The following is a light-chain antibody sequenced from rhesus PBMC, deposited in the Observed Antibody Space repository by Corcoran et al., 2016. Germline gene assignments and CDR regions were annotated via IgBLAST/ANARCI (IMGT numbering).Light chain of an antibody. CDR1: HTISSY. J-gene: IGKJ1*01. V-gene: IGKV1-44*01. CDR2: AAS. CDR3: QQHNSHPRT. Sequence: DIQMTQSPSSLSASVGDRVTITCRASHTISSYLAWYQQKPGKVPKFLSYAASSLESGVPSRFSGSGSGTEVTLTSSSLQPEDFSTYYCQQHNSHPRTFGQGTKVEIK.